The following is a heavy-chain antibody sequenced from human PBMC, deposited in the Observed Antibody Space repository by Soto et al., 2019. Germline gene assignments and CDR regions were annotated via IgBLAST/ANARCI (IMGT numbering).Heavy chain of an antibody. CDR3: ARDLRVVTNTDYYYGMDV. CDR1: GFTFSSYW. V-gene: IGHV3-7*01. CDR2: IKQDGSEK. Sequence: GSLRLSCAASGFTFSSYWMSWVRQAPGKGLEWVANIKQDGSEKYYVDSVKGRFTISRDNAKNSLYLQMNSLRAEDTAVYYCARDLRVVTNTDYYYGMDVWGQGTTVTV. J-gene: IGHJ6*02. D-gene: IGHD3-22*01.